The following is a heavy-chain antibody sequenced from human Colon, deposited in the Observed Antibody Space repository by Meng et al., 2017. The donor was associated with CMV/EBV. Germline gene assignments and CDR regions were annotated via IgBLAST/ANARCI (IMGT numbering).Heavy chain of an antibody. D-gene: IGHD1-20*01. CDR3: ARGGYNWKTFDY. CDR2: IYHTGTT. Sequence: SETLSLTCTVSGDSISGYYWTWFRQPPGKDLEWIGDIYHTGTTNHNPSLKSRVTISLDTSNNQFSLKLTSVTAADTAVYYCARGGYNWKTFDYWGQGTLVTVSS. CDR1: GDSISGYY. V-gene: IGHV4-34*01. J-gene: IGHJ4*02.